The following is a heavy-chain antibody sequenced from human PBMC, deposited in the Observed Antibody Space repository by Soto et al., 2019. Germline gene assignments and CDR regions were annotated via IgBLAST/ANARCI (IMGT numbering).Heavy chain of an antibody. CDR3: AQDLPGNILELSLYYYYGMDV. D-gene: IGHD1-7*01. J-gene: IGHJ6*02. V-gene: IGHV3-23*01. CDR1: GFTLSSYA. Sequence: GGSLRLSCAASGFTLSSYAMSWVRQAPGKGLECVSAISGSGGSTYYADSVKGRLTISRDNSKNTLYLQMNSLRAEDTAVYYCAQDLPGNILELSLYYYYGMDVWGQGPTVTVSS. CDR2: ISGSGGST.